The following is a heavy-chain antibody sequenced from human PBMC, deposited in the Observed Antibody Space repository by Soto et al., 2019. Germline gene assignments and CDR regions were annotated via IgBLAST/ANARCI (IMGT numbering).Heavy chain of an antibody. Sequence: SLRLSCAASGFTFSSYAMHWVRQAPGKGLEWVAVISYDGSNKYYADSVKGRFTISRDNSKNTLYLQMNSLRAEDTAVYYCARDSKVSRYFDWLRNTNWFDPWGQGTLVTVSS. CDR1: GFTFSSYA. V-gene: IGHV3-30-3*01. J-gene: IGHJ5*02. D-gene: IGHD3-9*01. CDR2: ISYDGSNK. CDR3: ARDSKVSRYFDWLRNTNWFDP.